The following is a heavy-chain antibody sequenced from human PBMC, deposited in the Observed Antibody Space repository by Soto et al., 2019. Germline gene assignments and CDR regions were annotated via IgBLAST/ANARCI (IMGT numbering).Heavy chain of an antibody. J-gene: IGHJ4*02. CDR2: MNPNSGNT. Sequence: QVQLVQSGTEVKKSGASVKVSCKASGYTFTSHDINWVRQATGQGLEWMGWMNPNSGNTGYAQKFQGRVTMTRNTSISTAYMELSSLRSEDTAVYYCARWDYGVYARFDYWGQGTLVTVSS. V-gene: IGHV1-8*01. CDR3: ARWDYGVYARFDY. CDR1: GYTFTSHD. D-gene: IGHD4-17*01.